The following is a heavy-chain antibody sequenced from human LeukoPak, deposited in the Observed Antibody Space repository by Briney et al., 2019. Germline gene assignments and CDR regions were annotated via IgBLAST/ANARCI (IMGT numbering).Heavy chain of an antibody. CDR1: GFTFSSYA. D-gene: IGHD4-17*01. V-gene: IGHV3-30*04. J-gene: IGHJ6*04. CDR3: ARDYGDLDYNYGMDV. Sequence: QAGGSLRLSCAASGFTFSSYAMHWVRQAPGKGLEWVAVISYDGSNKYYADSVKGRFTISRDNSKNTLYLQMNSLRAEDTAVYYCARDYGDLDYNYGMDVWGKGTTVTVSS. CDR2: ISYDGSNK.